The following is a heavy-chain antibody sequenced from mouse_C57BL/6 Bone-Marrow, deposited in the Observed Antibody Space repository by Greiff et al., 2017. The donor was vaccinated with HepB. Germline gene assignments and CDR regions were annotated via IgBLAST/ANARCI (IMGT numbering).Heavy chain of an antibody. Sequence: EVMLVESGGGLVQPKGSLKLSCAASGFSFNTYAMNWVRQAPGKGLEWVDRIRSKSNNYATYYADSVKDRFAISRDNSESMLYLQMNNLKTEDTAMYYCVRQPHKPHYAMDDWGQGTSVTVS. D-gene: IGHD6-1*01. CDR2: IRSKSNNYAT. J-gene: IGHJ4*01. V-gene: IGHV10-1*01. CDR1: GFSFNTYA. CDR3: VRQPHKPHYAMDD.